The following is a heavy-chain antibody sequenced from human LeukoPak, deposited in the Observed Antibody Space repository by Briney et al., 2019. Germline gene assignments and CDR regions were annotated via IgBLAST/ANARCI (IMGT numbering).Heavy chain of an antibody. D-gene: IGHD4-17*01. Sequence: GRSLRLSCAASGFTFSSYGMHWVRQAPGKGLEWVAVISYDGSNKYYADSVKGRFTISRDNSKNTLYLQMNSLRAEDTAVYYCAKDRATVFYFDYWGQGTLATVSS. CDR2: ISYDGSNK. V-gene: IGHV3-30*18. CDR1: GFTFSSYG. J-gene: IGHJ4*02. CDR3: AKDRATVFYFDY.